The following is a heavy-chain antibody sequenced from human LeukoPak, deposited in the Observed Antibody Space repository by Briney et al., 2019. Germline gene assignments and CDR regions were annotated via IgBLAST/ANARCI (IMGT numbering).Heavy chain of an antibody. CDR3: AKDERFLEWLLLSYFDY. CDR2: VRYDGSNK. V-gene: IGHV3-30*02. J-gene: IGHJ4*02. D-gene: IGHD3-3*01. Sequence: GGSLRLSXAASGFTFSSYGMHWVRQAPGKGLEWVAFVRYDGSNKYYADSVKGRFTISRENSKNTLYLQMNSLRAEDTAVYYCAKDERFLEWLLLSYFDYWGQGTLVTVSS. CDR1: GFTFSSYG.